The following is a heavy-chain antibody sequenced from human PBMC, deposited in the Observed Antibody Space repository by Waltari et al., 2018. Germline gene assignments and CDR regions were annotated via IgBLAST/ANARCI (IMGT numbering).Heavy chain of an antibody. D-gene: IGHD1-26*01. CDR1: EFTFSSYD. J-gene: IGHJ4*02. Sequence: EVQLLESGGGLVQPGGSLRLSCAASEFTFSSYDMSWVRRAPGKGLEWVSTIRSSGGRTYYADSVKGRFTISRDNSKNTLYLQMNSLRAEDTAVYYCAKGPYSGTYCFDYWGQGTLVTVSS. CDR3: AKGPYSGTYCFDY. V-gene: IGHV3-23*01. CDR2: IRSSGGRT.